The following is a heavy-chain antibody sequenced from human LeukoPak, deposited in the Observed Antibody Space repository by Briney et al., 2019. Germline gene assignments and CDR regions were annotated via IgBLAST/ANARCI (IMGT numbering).Heavy chain of an antibody. J-gene: IGHJ4*02. CDR3: ARRRDIAARGDFDY. CDR2: IYYSGST. D-gene: IGHD6-6*01. Sequence: PSETLSLTCTVSGGSISSGGYYWSWIRQHPGKGLEWIGYIYYSGSTYYNPSLESRVTISVDTSKNQFSLKLSSVTAADTAVYYCARRRDIAARGDFDYWGQGTLVTVSS. V-gene: IGHV4-31*03. CDR1: GGSISSGGYY.